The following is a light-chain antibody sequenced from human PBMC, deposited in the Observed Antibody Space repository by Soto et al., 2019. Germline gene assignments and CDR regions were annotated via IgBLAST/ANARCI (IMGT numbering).Light chain of an antibody. CDR1: NSNIGSNT. CDR3: AAWDGSLNGRV. V-gene: IGLV1-44*01. J-gene: IGLJ1*01. Sequence: LTQPPSASVTPGQMVSISCSGSNSNIGSNTVNWYQQLPGTAPKLLIYYDNLRPSGVPDRISGSKSGTSASLAISGLQPDDEADYYCAAWDGSLNGRVFGTGTKVTVL. CDR2: YDN.